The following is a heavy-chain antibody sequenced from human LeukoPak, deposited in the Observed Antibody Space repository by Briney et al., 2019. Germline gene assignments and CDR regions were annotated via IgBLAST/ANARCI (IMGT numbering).Heavy chain of an antibody. CDR1: GYSFKSYW. Sequence: GESLKISCKGYGYSFKSYWIGWVRQMPGKGLEWMGIIYPDDSDTRYSPSFQGQVTISADKSITTAYLQWSSLKASDTAMYYCARRPVGAFDIWGQGTMVTVSS. J-gene: IGHJ3*02. CDR3: ARRPVGAFDI. CDR2: IYPDDSDT. V-gene: IGHV5-51*01.